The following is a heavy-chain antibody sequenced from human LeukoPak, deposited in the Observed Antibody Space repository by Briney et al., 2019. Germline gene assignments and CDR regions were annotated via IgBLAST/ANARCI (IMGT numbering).Heavy chain of an antibody. D-gene: IGHD3-22*01. Sequence: GGSLRLSCAASGFTFSSYAMTWVRQAPGKGLEWVANIKQDGSKKSYVDSVKGRFTISRDNAKNSLYLQMNSLRAEDTAVYYCARVKPYYYDSSGYYYYYYGMDVWGQGTTVTVSS. CDR1: GFTFSSYA. V-gene: IGHV3-7*01. CDR2: IKQDGSKK. CDR3: ARVKPYYYDSSGYYYYYYGMDV. J-gene: IGHJ6*02.